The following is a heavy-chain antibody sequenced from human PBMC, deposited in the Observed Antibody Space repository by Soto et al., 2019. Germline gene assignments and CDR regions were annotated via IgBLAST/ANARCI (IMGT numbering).Heavy chain of an antibody. CDR2: ISGSGGST. V-gene: IGHV3-23*01. CDR1: GFTFSA. CDR3: ASHQRSYYYDSSGYFFLSFDY. D-gene: IGHD3-22*01. Sequence: EVQLLESGGGLVQPGGSLRLSCAASGFTFSAMSWVRQAPGKGLEWVSAISGSGGSTYYADSVKGRFTISRDNSKNTLYLQLNSLRAEDTAVYYCASHQRSYYYDSSGYFFLSFDYWGQGTLVTVSS. J-gene: IGHJ4*02.